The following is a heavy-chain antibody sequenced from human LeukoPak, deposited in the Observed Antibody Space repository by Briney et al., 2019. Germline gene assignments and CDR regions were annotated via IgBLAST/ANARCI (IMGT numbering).Heavy chain of an antibody. J-gene: IGHJ2*01. CDR1: GFTFSSYG. D-gene: IGHD4-17*01. Sequence: QPGGSLRLSCAASGFTFSSYGMHWVRQAPGKGLEWVSVIWYDGTNKYYADSVKGRFTISRDNSKNTLYLQMNSLRAEDTAVYYCARDDDYGDSYWYFDLWGRGTLVTVSS. CDR3: ARDDDYGDSYWYFDL. V-gene: IGHV3-33*01. CDR2: IWYDGTNK.